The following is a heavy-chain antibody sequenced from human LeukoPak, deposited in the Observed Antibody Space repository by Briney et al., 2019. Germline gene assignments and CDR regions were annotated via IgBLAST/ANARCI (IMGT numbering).Heavy chain of an antibody. CDR3: ARARITMVRGVSFGY. Sequence: PSETLSLTCTVSGDSVSSGRYYWSWIRQPPGKGLEWIGEINHSGSTNYNPSLKSRVTISVDTSKNQFSLKLSSVTAADTAVYYCARARITMVRGVSFGYWGQGTLVTVSS. V-gene: IGHV4-61*01. J-gene: IGHJ4*02. CDR2: INHSGST. D-gene: IGHD3-10*01. CDR1: GDSVSSGRYY.